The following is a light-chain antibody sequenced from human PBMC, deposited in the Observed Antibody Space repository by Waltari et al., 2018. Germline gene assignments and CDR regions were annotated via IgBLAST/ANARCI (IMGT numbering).Light chain of an antibody. CDR1: RNAIGTYNL. CDR3: CSYSSTRNLV. CDR2: EAT. Sequence: QSALTQPASVSGSLGQSITLSCTGTRNAIGTYNLFSWYQQKPGKVPRLIIYEATKRPSGISDRFSGSKSGNTASLTISGLQTDDEADFFCCSYSSTRNLVFGGGTKLSVL. J-gene: IGLJ2*01. V-gene: IGLV2-23*01.